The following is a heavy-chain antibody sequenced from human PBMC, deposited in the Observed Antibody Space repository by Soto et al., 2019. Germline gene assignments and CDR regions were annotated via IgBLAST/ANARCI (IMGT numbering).Heavy chain of an antibody. CDR2: IYPRDSYT. J-gene: IGHJ3*02. V-gene: IGHV5-51*01. CDR3: ARQVLIQWGDAFDI. CDR1: GYSFTSYW. Sequence: PGESLKISCKGSGYSFTSYWIGWVRQMPGKGLEWMGIIYPRDSYTTYSPSFPGQVTISADKSISTAYLQWSSLKASDTAMYYCARQVLIQWGDAFDIWGQGTMFTVSS. D-gene: IGHD1-26*01.